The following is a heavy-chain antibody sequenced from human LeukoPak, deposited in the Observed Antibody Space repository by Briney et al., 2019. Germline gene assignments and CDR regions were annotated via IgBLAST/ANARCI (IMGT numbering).Heavy chain of an antibody. J-gene: IGHJ5*02. CDR1: GFIFSGYS. CDR2: ISSSSSSI. D-gene: IGHD3-22*01. CDR3: ARDTYDSSGRDWFDP. V-gene: IGHV3-21*01. Sequence: PGGSLRLSCAASGFIFSGYSMNWVRQAPGKGLEWVSSISSSSSSIYYADSVKGRFTISRDNTKKSLYLQMNSLRAEDTAVYYCARDTYDSSGRDWFDPWGQGTLVTVSS.